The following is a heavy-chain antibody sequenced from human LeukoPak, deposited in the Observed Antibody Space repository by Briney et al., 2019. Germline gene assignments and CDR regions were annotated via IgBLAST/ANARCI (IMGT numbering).Heavy chain of an antibody. J-gene: IGHJ6*02. CDR2: IGTAGDT. D-gene: IGHD6-13*01. Sequence: GGSLRLSCAAPGFTFSSYDMHWVRQATGKGLEWVSAIGTAGDTYYPGSVKGRFTISRENAKNSLYLQMNSLRAGDTAVYYCARAPWHHSSSSPQHYYYYGMDVWAKGPRSPSP. CDR1: GFTFSSYD. V-gene: IGHV3-13*01. CDR3: ARAPWHHSSSSPQHYYYYGMDV.